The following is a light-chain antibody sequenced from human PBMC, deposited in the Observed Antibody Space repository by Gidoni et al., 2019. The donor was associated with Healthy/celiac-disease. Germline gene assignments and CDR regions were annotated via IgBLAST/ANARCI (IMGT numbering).Light chain of an antibody. CDR3: QQSYSTPPT. CDR1: QSISSY. CDR2: AAS. Sequence: PMTPSPSSLSASVGDRVTITCRASQSISSYLNWYQQKPGKAPKLLIYAASSLQSGVPSRFSGSGSGTDFTLTISSLQPEDFATYYCQQSYSTPPTFGQGTKVEIK. V-gene: IGKV1-39*01. J-gene: IGKJ1*01.